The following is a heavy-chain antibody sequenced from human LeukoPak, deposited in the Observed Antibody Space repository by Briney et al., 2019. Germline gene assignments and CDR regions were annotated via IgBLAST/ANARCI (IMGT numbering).Heavy chain of an antibody. CDR2: MYNRGST. V-gene: IGHV4-59*01. J-gene: IGHJ4*02. CDR1: GDSISNYY. CDR3: ARAEKAVTGTLDY. Sequence: SETLSLTCTVSGDSISNYYWSWIRQSPGKELEWIGYMYNRGSTIYNPSLKSRVTISTDTSKNQFSLRLTSVTAADTAVYYCARAEKAVTGTLDYWGQGTLITLSS. D-gene: IGHD6-19*01.